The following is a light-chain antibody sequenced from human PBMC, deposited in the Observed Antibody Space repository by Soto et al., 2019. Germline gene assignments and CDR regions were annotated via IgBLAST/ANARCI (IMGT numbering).Light chain of an antibody. CDR2: DAS. V-gene: IGKV3-15*01. J-gene: IGKJ1*01. CDR3: QQYKKWPRT. Sequence: EVVLTQSPDTLSLSVGDRATLSCRASQSMSNSNLAWYQHKPGQAPRLLIYDASTRATGIPARFSGSGSGTEFTLTISSLQSEDFAVYYCQQYKKWPRTFGHGTKVDIK. CDR1: QSMSNSN.